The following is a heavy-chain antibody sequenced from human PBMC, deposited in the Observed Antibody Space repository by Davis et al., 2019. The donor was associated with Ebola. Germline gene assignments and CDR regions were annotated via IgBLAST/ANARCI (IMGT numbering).Heavy chain of an antibody. V-gene: IGHV1-46*01. CDR2: INPSSESA. J-gene: IGHJ6*02. CDR1: GYAFSSYS. CDR3: ARHNHMDV. Sequence: AASVKVSCKASGYAFSSYSIHWMRQAPGQGLEWMAIINPSSESASYAQKFQDRVTMTRDTSTSTVYMEMSSLRSEDTAVYYCARHNHMDVWGQGTTVTVSS. D-gene: IGHD1-14*01.